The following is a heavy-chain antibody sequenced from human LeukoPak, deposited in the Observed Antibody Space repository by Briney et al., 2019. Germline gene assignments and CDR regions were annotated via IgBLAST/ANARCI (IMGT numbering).Heavy chain of an antibody. J-gene: IGHJ4*02. V-gene: IGHV3-23*01. CDR2: TSRSGGST. CDR1: GFTFSDYD. CDR3: APNTYYYGSGSPC. D-gene: IGHD3-10*01. Sequence: GGSLRLSCAASGFTFSDYDVSWVRQAPGKGPEWVSATSRSGGSTYYADSVKGRFTISRDNSKNTLNLQMNSLRAEDTAVYYCAPNTYYYGSGSPCWGQGTLVTVSS.